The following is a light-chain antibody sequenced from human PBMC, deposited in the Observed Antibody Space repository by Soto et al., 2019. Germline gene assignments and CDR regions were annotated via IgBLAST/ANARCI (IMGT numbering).Light chain of an antibody. Sequence: EIVLTQSPGTLSLSPGERATLSCRASQSVSRNYLAWYQQKSGQAPRLLIYGASSRATGIPDRFSGSGSGTDFTLTTSKLEPEDFAVYYWQQYGNSPYAFGKGTELEI. V-gene: IGKV3-20*01. CDR1: QSVSRNY. J-gene: IGKJ2*01. CDR3: QQYGNSPYA. CDR2: GAS.